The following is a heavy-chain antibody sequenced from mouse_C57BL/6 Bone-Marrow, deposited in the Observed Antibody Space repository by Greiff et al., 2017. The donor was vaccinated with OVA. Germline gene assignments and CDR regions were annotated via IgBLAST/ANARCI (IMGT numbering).Heavy chain of an antibody. CDR1: GYTFTNYW. J-gene: IGHJ4*01. CDR3: ARGGLLWGVYAMDY. V-gene: IGHV1-63*01. CDR2: IYPGGGYT. Sequence: VKLMESGAELVRPGTSVKMSCKASGYTFTNYWIGWAKQRPGHGLEWIGDIYPGGGYTNYTEKFKGKATLTAVKSSSTAYMQFSSLTSEDSAIYYCARGGLLWGVYAMDYWGQGTSDTVSA. D-gene: IGHD2-1*01.